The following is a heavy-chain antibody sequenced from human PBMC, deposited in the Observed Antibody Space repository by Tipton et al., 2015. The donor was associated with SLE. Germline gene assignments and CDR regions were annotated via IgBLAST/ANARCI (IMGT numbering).Heavy chain of an antibody. Sequence: TLSLTCTVSGGSISSHYWSWIRQPPGKGLEWIGYIYTSGSTNYNPSLKSRVTISVDTSKNQFSLKLSSVTAADTAAYYCARVEQPDYFDYWGQGTLVTVSS. V-gene: IGHV4-4*08. D-gene: IGHD6-13*01. CDR2: IYTSGST. J-gene: IGHJ4*02. CDR1: GGSISSHY. CDR3: ARVEQPDYFDY.